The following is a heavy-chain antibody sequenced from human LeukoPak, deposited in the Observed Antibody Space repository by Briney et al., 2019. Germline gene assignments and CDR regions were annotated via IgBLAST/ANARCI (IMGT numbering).Heavy chain of an antibody. J-gene: IGHJ4*02. CDR3: ARGGYYYDTTGSPGDY. V-gene: IGHV3-30-3*01. CDR2: ISYAGTNK. Sequence: GTSLRLSCVVSGFTLTNYALHWVRQAPGKGLEWVAVISYAGTNKYYADSVKGRFTISKDISKNTVYLHMDSLRDEDTAVYFCARGGYYYDTTGSPGDYWGQGTLVTVSS. D-gene: IGHD3-22*01. CDR1: GFTLTNYA.